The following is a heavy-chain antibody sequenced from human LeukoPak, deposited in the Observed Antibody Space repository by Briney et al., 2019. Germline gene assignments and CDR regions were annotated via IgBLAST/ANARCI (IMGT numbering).Heavy chain of an antibody. CDR1: GGSFSGYY. J-gene: IGHJ4*02. D-gene: IGHD6-6*01. CDR3: ARGRYSSSSPGFDY. V-gene: IGHV4-34*01. CDR2: INHSGST. Sequence: SETLSLTCAVYGGSFSGYYWSWIRQPPGKGLEWIGEINHSGSTNYNPSLKSRVTISVDTPKNQFSLKLSSVTAADTAVYYCARGRYSSSSPGFDYWGQGTLVTVSS.